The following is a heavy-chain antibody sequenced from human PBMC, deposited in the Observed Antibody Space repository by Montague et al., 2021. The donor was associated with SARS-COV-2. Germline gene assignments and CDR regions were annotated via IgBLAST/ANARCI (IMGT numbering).Heavy chain of an antibody. CDR3: ARGNITPSGFDI. V-gene: IGHV4-31*03. J-gene: IGHJ3*02. D-gene: IGHD1-14*01. Sequence: TLSLTCTVPGDSISSANYYWNWIRQNPGKGLEWIGYIYYTGGTHYSPSLESRLTMSIDTSKSQFSLRLSSVTAADTAVYYCARGNITPSGFDIWGQGTVVTVSS. CDR2: IYYTGGT. CDR1: GDSISSANYY.